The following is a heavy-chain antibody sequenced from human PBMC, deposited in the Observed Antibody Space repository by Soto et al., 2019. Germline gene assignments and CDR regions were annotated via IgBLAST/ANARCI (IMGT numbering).Heavy chain of an antibody. D-gene: IGHD2-2*01. Sequence: QVQLVQSGAEVRKPGSSVKVSCKASGGTFNSNTITWVRQAPGQGLEWMGRIIPILRLVNYAQKFQGRVTITADKSXSXXYMELSSLRSEDTAVYFCSRGGSSNCYDCLNDYDFWGQGTLVTVSS. J-gene: IGHJ4*02. V-gene: IGHV1-69*02. CDR2: IIPILRLV. CDR1: GGTFNSNT. CDR3: SRGGSSNCYDCLNDYDF.